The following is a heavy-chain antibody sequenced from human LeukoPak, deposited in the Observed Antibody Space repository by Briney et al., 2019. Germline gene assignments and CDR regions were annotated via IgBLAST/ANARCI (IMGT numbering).Heavy chain of an antibody. CDR1: GYSFTSYW. D-gene: IGHD1-26*01. V-gene: IGHV5-51*01. CDR2: MYPGDSDT. Sequence: RGESLKISCKGPGYSFTSYWIGWVRQMPGKGLEWMGIMYPGDSDTRYSPSFPGQVTISADKSISTAYLQWSSLKASDTAMYYCARQRSYPDYFDYWGQGTLVTVSS. J-gene: IGHJ4*02. CDR3: ARQRSYPDYFDY.